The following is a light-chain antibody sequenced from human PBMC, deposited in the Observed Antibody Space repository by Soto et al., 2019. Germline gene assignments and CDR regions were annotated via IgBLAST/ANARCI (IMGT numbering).Light chain of an antibody. CDR3: QQYGSSPSIT. CDR1: QSVSTNY. Sequence: EIVLTQSPGTLSLSPGERATLSCRASQSVSTNYLAWYQQKPGRAPRLLIYGASSRVTGIPGRFSGSGSGTDFTLTISRLEPEDFAVYYCQQYGSSPSITFGQGTGLEIK. CDR2: GAS. V-gene: IGKV3-20*01. J-gene: IGKJ5*01.